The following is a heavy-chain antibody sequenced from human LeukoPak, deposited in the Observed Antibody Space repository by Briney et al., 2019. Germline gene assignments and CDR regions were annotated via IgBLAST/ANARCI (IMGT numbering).Heavy chain of an antibody. Sequence: GGSLRLSCAASGFTFSSYSVNWVRQAPGKGLEWVSSISSSSSYIYYADSVKGRFTISRDNAKNSLYLQMNSLRAEDTAVYYCARDMVRGGGFHYWGQGTLVTVSS. V-gene: IGHV3-21*01. CDR1: GFTFSSYS. CDR2: ISSSSSYI. CDR3: ARDMVRGGGFHY. J-gene: IGHJ4*02. D-gene: IGHD3-10*01.